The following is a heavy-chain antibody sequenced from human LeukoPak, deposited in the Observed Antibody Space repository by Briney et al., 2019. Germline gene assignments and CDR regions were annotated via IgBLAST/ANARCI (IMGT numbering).Heavy chain of an antibody. CDR2: ISSSGSTI. D-gene: IGHD4-17*01. J-gene: IGHJ4*02. CDR1: GFTFSNYE. CDR3: ARGVVTTMRGFDF. Sequence: PGGSLRLSCAASGFTFSNYEMSWVRQAPGKGLEWVSYISSSGSTIYYADSVKGRFTIPRDNAKNSLYLQMNTLRAEDTAVYYCARGVVTTMRGFDFWGQGTLVTVSS. V-gene: IGHV3-48*03.